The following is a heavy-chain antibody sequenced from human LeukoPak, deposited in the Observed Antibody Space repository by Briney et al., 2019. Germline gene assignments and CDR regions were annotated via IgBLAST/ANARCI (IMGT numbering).Heavy chain of an antibody. Sequence: SETLSLTCSVSGGSIISSHYWSWIRQPPGKGLEWIGYMYYSGSTNFNPSLKSRVTISRDTSKNQFSLKLSSVTAADTAVYFCAREQGYCSTTTCRYSWFDPWGQGTLVTVSS. CDR3: AREQGYCSTTTCRYSWFDP. V-gene: IGHV4-59*11. CDR2: MYYSGST. D-gene: IGHD2-2*01. CDR1: GGSIISSHY. J-gene: IGHJ5*02.